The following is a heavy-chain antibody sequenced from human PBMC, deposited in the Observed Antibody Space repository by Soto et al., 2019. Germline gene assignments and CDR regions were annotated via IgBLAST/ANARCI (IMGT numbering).Heavy chain of an antibody. CDR3: AREARYFGWLGYFDY. CDR2: IWYDGSNK. V-gene: IGHV3-33*01. Sequence: QVQLVESGGVVVQPGRSLRLSCAASGFTFSSYGMHWVRQAPGKGLEGVAVIWYDGSNKYYADSVKGRFTISRDNSKNTLYLQMNSLRAEDTAVYYCAREARYFGWLGYFDYWGQGTLVTVSS. J-gene: IGHJ4*02. CDR1: GFTFSSYG. D-gene: IGHD3-9*01.